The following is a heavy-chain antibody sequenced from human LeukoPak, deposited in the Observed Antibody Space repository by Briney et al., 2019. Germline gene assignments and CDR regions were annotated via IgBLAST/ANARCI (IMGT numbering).Heavy chain of an antibody. CDR3: ARTRYYDFWSGSQPFFDY. CDR2: ISSSGST. CDR1: GYSISSGYY. J-gene: IGHJ4*02. D-gene: IGHD3-3*01. Sequence: SETLSLTCTVSGYSISSGYYWGWIRQPPGKGLEWIGYISSSGSTNYKPSLKSRVTMSLGTSENQFSLTVSSVTAADTAVYYCARTRYYDFWSGSQPFFDYWGQGTLVTVSS. V-gene: IGHV4-61*05.